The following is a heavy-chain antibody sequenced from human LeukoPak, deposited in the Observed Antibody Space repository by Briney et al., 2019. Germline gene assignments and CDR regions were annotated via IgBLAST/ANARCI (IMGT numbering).Heavy chain of an antibody. D-gene: IGHD3-10*01. CDR1: GGSISSYY. CDR3: ARSTYGSGSYHPEYYFDY. CDR2: IYYSGST. Sequence: KSSETLSLTCTVSGGSISSYYWSWIRQPPGKGLEWIGYIYYSGSTNYNPSLKSRVTISVGTSKNQFSLKLSSVTAADTAVYYCARSTYGSGSYHPEYYFDYWGQGTLVTVSS. J-gene: IGHJ4*02. V-gene: IGHV4-59*01.